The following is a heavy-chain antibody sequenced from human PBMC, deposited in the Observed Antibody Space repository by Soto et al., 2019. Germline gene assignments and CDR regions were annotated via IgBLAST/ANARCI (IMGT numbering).Heavy chain of an antibody. V-gene: IGHV4-39*01. J-gene: IGHJ5*02. CDR2: IYYSGST. D-gene: IGHD2-15*01. Sequence: SETMDLTCTVSGGSINSRSDYWGWIRQPPGKGLEWIGSIYYSGSTYYNPSLKSRVTISVDTSKNQFSLKLSSVTAADTAVYYCARHETANCSGGSCYRPDWFDPWGQGTLVTVSS. CDR1: GGSINSRSDY. CDR3: ARHETANCSGGSCYRPDWFDP.